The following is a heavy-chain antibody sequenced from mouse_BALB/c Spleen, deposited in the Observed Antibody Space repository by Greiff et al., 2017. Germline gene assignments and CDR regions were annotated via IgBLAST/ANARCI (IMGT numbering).Heavy chain of an antibody. CDR3: ARSGDYEKSYAMDY. D-gene: IGHD2-4*01. CDR2: ISSGSSTI. CDR1: GFTFSSFG. V-gene: IGHV5-17*02. J-gene: IGHJ4*01. Sequence: EVQVVESGGGLVQPGGSRKLSCAASGFTFSSFGMHWVRQAPEKGLEWVAYISSGSSTIYYADTVKGRFTISRDNPKNTLFLQMTSLRSEDTAMYYCARSGDYEKSYAMDYWGQGTSVTVSS.